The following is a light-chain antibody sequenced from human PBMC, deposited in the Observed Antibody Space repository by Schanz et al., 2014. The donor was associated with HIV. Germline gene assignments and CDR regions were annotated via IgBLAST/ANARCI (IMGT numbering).Light chain of an antibody. CDR3: QQSHTTSIT. CDR1: QNIRSD. Sequence: DIQMTQSPSSLSASVGDRVTITCRASQNIRSDLNWYQHKPGKAPKLLIYGASTLLSGVPSRFSGTGSGTDFTLIISSLQVEDFAIYYCQQSHTTSITFGQGTRLEIK. CDR2: GAS. V-gene: IGKV1-39*01. J-gene: IGKJ5*01.